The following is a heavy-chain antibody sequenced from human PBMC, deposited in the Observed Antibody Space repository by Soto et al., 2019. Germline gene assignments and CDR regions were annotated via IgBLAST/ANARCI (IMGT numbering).Heavy chain of an antibody. J-gene: IGHJ6*02. D-gene: IGHD6-19*01. Sequence: ASVKVSCKASGYTFTGYYMHWVRQAPGQGLEWMGWINPNSGGTNYAQKFQGWVTMTRDTSISTAYMELSRLRSDDTAVYYCARDLAVAPFRFYGMDVWGQGTTVTV. V-gene: IGHV1-2*04. CDR3: ARDLAVAPFRFYGMDV. CDR2: INPNSGGT. CDR1: GYTFTGYY.